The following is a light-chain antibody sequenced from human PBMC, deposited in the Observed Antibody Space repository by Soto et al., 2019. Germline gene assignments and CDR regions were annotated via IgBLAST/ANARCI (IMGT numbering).Light chain of an antibody. CDR2: DAS. CDR3: QKFSNSAMFP. V-gene: IGKV3-20*01. J-gene: IGKJ2*01. CDR1: QSISNNY. Sequence: EIVLTQSPGTLSLSPGERATLSCRASQSISNNYLAWYQQKPGQAPRLLIYDASSRLTGVPDRFSGSGFGTDFSLTLSSLEPEDFAVYYCQKFSNSAMFPFGQGTKLEIK.